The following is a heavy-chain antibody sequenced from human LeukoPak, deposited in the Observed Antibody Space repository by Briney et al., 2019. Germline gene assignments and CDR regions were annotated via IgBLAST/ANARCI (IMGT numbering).Heavy chain of an antibody. V-gene: IGHV4-34*01. CDR3: ARGFYSPRDY. CDR2: INHSGST. J-gene: IGHJ4*02. D-gene: IGHD2/OR15-2a*01. Sequence: PSETLSLTCAVYGGSFSGYYWSWIRQPPGKGLEWIGEINHSGSTNYNPSLKSRVTISVDTSKNQFSLKLSSVTAADTAVYYCARGFYSPRDYWGQGTLVTVSS. CDR1: GGSFSGYY.